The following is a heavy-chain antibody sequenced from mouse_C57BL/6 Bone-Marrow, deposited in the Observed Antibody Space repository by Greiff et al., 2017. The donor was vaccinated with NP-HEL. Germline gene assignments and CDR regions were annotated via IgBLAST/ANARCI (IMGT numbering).Heavy chain of an antibody. CDR1: GYTFTSYG. J-gene: IGHJ3*01. D-gene: IGHD2-12*01. Sequence: VKLQESGAELARPGASVKLSCKASGYTFTSYGISWVKQRTGQGLEWIGEIYPRSGNTYYNEKFKGKATLTADKSSSTAYMELRSLTSEDSAVYFCARLRLAYWGQGTLVTVSA. CDR3: ARLRLAY. CDR2: IYPRSGNT. V-gene: IGHV1-81*01.